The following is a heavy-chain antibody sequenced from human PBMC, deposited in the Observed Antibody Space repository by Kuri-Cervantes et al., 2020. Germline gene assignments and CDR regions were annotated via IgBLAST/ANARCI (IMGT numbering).Heavy chain of an antibody. CDR1: GFTFSSYW. J-gene: IGHJ6*03. CDR2: INSDGSST. Sequence: GGSLRLSCAASGFTFSSYWMHWVRQAPGKGLVWVSRINSDGSSTSYADSVKGRFTISRDNAKNTLYLQMNSLRAEDTAVYYCARRYYDFWSGYHLYYYYYYMDVWGKGTTVTVSS. CDR3: ARRYYDFWSGYHLYYYYYYMDV. V-gene: IGHV3-74*01. D-gene: IGHD3-3*01.